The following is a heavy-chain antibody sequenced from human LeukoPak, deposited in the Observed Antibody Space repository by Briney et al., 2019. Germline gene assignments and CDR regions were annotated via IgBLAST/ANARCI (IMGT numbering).Heavy chain of an antibody. D-gene: IGHD1-26*01. J-gene: IGHJ5*02. CDR1: GYTFSAFY. Sequence: ASVKVSCKTSGYTFSAFYIHWVRQVPGQGLEWMGWLRPDTGATNFAQNFLGRVTMTGDTSISTAYMELSRLRSDDTAVYYCARDPSVGATIWFDPWGQGTLVTVSS. CDR3: ARDPSVGATIWFDP. V-gene: IGHV1-2*02. CDR2: LRPDTGAT.